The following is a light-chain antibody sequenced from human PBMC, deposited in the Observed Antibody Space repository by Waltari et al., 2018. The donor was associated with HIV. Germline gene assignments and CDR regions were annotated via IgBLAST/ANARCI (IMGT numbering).Light chain of an antibody. CDR3: SSYAGSNNVV. CDR1: SSDVGDYDF. CDR2: EVN. Sequence: QSALTQPPSASGSPGQSVTISCPGPSSDVGDYDFVSWYQQHPGKVPKLILYEVNKRPSGVPDRFSGSKSGHTASLTVSGLQADDEADYYCSSYAGSNNVVFGGGTKLTVL. J-gene: IGLJ2*01. V-gene: IGLV2-8*01.